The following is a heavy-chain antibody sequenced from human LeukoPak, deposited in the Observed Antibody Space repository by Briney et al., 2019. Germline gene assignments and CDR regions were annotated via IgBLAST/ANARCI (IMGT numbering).Heavy chain of an antibody. Sequence: GRSLRLSCAASGFTFSGSAMHWVRQASGKGLEWVGRIRSKANSYATAYAASVKGRFTISRDDSKNTAYLQMNSLKTEDTAVYYCTRLGDKFYDSSGYYYYWGQGTLVTVSS. V-gene: IGHV3-73*01. J-gene: IGHJ4*02. CDR3: TRLGDKFYDSSGYYYY. D-gene: IGHD3-22*01. CDR2: IRSKANSYAT. CDR1: GFTFSGSA.